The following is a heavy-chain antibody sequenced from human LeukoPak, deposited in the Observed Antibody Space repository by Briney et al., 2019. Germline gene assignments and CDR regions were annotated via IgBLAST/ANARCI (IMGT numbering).Heavy chain of an antibody. J-gene: IGHJ3*02. CDR3: AREEYDGAFDI. CDR1: GFTFSSYW. V-gene: IGHV3-74*01. D-gene: IGHD3-16*01. Sequence: GGSLRLSCEASGFTFSSYWMHWVRQAPGKGLVWVSRINSDGSSTSYADSVKGRFTISRDNAKNTLYLQMNSLRAEDTAVYYCAREEYDGAFDIWGQGTMVTVS. CDR2: INSDGSST.